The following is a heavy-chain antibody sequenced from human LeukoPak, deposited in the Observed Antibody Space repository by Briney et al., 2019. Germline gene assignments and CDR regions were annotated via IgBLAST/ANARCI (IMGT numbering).Heavy chain of an antibody. CDR3: ARDRSNYGHKQGVGY. CDR1: GYTFTGYY. J-gene: IGHJ4*02. D-gene: IGHD5-24*01. CDR2: INPDSGGT. V-gene: IGHV1-2*02. Sequence: ASVKVSCKASGYTFTGYYIHWVRQAPGQGLEWMGWINPDSGGTNYAQKFQGRVTMTRDTSISTASMELRRLRSDDTAIYYCARDRSNYGHKQGVGYWGQGTLVTVSS.